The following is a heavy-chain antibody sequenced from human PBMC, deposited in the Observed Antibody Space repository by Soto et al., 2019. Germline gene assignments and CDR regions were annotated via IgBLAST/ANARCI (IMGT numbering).Heavy chain of an antibody. D-gene: IGHD2-21*02. CDR3: AAPWELAYCGGDCSRDAFDI. J-gene: IGHJ3*02. CDR2: IVVGSGNT. CDR1: GFTFTSSA. Sequence: SVKVSCKASGFTFTSSAVQWVRQARGQRLEWIGWIVVGSGNTNYAQKFQERVTITRDMSTSTAYVELSSLRSEDTAVYYCAAPWELAYCGGDCSRDAFDIWGQGTMVTVSS. V-gene: IGHV1-58*01.